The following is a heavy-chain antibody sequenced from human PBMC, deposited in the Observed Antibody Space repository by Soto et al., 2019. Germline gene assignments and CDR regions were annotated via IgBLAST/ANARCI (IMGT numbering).Heavy chain of an antibody. CDR3: AATPSGSYGTFDY. V-gene: IGHV4-34*01. Sequence: SETLSLTCAVYGGSFSGYYWSWIRQPPGKGLEWIGEINHSGSTNYNPSLKSRVTISVDTSKNQFSLKLSSVTAADTAVYYCAATPSGSYGTFDYWGQGTLVTVSS. D-gene: IGHD1-26*01. CDR2: INHSGST. J-gene: IGHJ4*02. CDR1: GGSFSGYY.